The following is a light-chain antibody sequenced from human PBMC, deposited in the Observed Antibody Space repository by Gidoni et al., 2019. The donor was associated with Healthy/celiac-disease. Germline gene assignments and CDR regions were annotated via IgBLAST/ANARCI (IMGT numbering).Light chain of an antibody. J-gene: IGKJ2*01. Sequence: EIVLTPSPGTLSLSPGERATLSCRASQSVSSSYLAWYQQKPGQAPRLLIYGASSRATGIPDRFSGSGSGTDFTLTISRLEPEDFAVYYCQQYGSSLHTFXQXTKLEIK. CDR1: QSVSSSY. CDR2: GAS. CDR3: QQYGSSLHT. V-gene: IGKV3-20*01.